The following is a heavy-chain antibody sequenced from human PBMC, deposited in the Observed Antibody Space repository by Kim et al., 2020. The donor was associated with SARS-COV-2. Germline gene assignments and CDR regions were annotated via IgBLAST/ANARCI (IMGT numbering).Heavy chain of an antibody. V-gene: IGHV4-39*01. CDR1: GGSISSSSYY. CDR2: IYYSGST. D-gene: IGHD5-18*01. Sequence: SETLSLTCTVSGGSISSSSYYWGWIRQPPGKGLEWIGSIYYSGSTYYNPSLKSRVTISVDTSKNQFSLKLSSVTAADTAVYYCARLERGYSYDDPDAFDIWGQGTMVTVSS. J-gene: IGHJ3*02. CDR3: ARLERGYSYDDPDAFDI.